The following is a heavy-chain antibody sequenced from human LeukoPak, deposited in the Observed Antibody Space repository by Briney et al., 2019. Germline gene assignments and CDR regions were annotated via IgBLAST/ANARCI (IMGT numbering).Heavy chain of an antibody. CDR1: GFTFSSYG. CDR3: ARDRSSYDFWSGQPFDY. CDR2: ISSSSSYI. V-gene: IGHV3-21*01. J-gene: IGHJ4*02. D-gene: IGHD3-3*01. Sequence: PGGSLRLSCAASGFTFSSYGMSWVRQAPGKGLEWVSSISSSSSYIYYADSVKGRFTISRDNAKNSLYLQMNSLRAEDTAVYYCARDRSSYDFWSGQPFDYWGQGTLVTVSS.